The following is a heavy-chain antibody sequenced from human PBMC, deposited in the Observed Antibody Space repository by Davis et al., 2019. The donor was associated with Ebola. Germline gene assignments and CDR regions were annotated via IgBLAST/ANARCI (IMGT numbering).Heavy chain of an antibody. D-gene: IGHD2-2*02. CDR2: ISGSGGST. Sequence: PGGSLRLSCAASGFTFSSYAMSWVRQAPGKGLEWVSTISGSGGSTYYADSVKGRFTISRDNSKNTLFLQMSSLRAEDTAVYYCAKAVSLIPGCFDPWGQGTLVTVSS. J-gene: IGHJ5*02. CDR3: AKAVSLIPGCFDP. CDR1: GFTFSSYA. V-gene: IGHV3-23*01.